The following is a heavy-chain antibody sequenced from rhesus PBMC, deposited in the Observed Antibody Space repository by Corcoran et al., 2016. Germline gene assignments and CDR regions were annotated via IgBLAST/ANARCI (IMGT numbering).Heavy chain of an antibody. CDR3: ASSYSSWSYLDY. V-gene: IGHV4-169*01. D-gene: IGHD6-13*01. CDR1: GGSISSSY. Sequence: QLQLQESGPGLVKPSETLSVTCAVSGGSISSSYWSWIRQAPGKGLEWIWYIYGSGSSTNYNPSLKSRVTLLVDTSKNQLSLKLSSVTAADTAVYYCASSYSSWSYLDYWGQGVLVTVSS. J-gene: IGHJ4*01. CDR2: IYGSGSST.